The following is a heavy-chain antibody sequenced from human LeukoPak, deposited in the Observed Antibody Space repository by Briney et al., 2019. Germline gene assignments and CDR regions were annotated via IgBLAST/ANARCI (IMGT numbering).Heavy chain of an antibody. V-gene: IGHV3-74*01. D-gene: IGHD5-18*01. CDR1: GFTFSSYW. CDR3: ARGYGTV. CDR2: ISTDGSFT. J-gene: IGHJ4*02. Sequence: PGGSLRLSCAASGFTFSSYWMHWVRQGPEKGLVWVARISTDGSFTSYADSVKGRFTISRDNAKNTLYLQMNSLRDEDMAVYYCARGYGTVWGQGTLVAVSS.